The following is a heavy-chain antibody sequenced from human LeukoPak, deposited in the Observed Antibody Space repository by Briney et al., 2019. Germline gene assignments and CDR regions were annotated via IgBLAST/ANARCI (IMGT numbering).Heavy chain of an antibody. CDR3: ARSSHGAGSKHYWVDY. V-gene: IGHV3-33*01. Sequence: PGRSLRLSCAASGFTFSSYGMHWVRQAPGKGLEWVAVIWYDGNNKYYADSVKGRFTISRDNSKNTLYLQMNSLRAEDTAVYYCARSSHGAGSKHYWVDYWGQGTLVTVSS. D-gene: IGHD3-10*01. CDR2: IWYDGNNK. CDR1: GFTFSSYG. J-gene: IGHJ4*02.